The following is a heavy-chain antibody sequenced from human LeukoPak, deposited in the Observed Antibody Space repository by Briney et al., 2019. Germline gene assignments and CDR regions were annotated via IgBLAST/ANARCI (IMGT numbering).Heavy chain of an antibody. J-gene: IGHJ4*02. V-gene: IGHV4-39*01. Sequence: SETLSLTCSVSGGSISSSSYYWVWIRQPPGKGLVWFGSIYYTGSTYYNPSLKSRVTISVDTSKNQFSLKLSSVTAADTAVYYCARRASYDASALRGHFFDYWGQGTLVTVSS. CDR3: ARRASYDASALRGHFFDY. D-gene: IGHD3-22*01. CDR2: IYYTGST. CDR1: GGSISSSSYY.